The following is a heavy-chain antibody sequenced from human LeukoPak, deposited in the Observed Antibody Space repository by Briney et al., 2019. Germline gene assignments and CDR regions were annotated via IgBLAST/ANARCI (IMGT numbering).Heavy chain of an antibody. CDR3: ARGEGYTASWYSGDYFAY. CDR1: GGSISSYY. D-gene: IGHD6-13*01. CDR2: IYYSGST. J-gene: IGHJ4*02. V-gene: IGHV4-59*01. Sequence: SETLSLTCNVSGGSISSYYWSWIRQPPGKGLEWIGYIYYSGSTNYNPSLKSRVTISIDTSKKQFSLKLSSVTTADTAVYYCARGEGYTASWYSGDYFAYWSQGTLVTVSS.